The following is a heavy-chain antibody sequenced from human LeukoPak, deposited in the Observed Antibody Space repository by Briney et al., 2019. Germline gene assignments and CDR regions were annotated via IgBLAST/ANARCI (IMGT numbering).Heavy chain of an antibody. CDR2: IKQDGREK. CDR1: GFRFSSYW. CDR3: ARDGLPFDF. V-gene: IGHV3-7*01. D-gene: IGHD5-12*01. J-gene: IGHJ4*02. Sequence: PGGSLRLSCAASGFRFSSYWMSWVRQAPGKGLEWVANIKQDGREKYYVDSVKGRFTISRDNAKNSLYLQMNSLRAEDRAVYFCARDGLPFDFWGQGTLVTVSS.